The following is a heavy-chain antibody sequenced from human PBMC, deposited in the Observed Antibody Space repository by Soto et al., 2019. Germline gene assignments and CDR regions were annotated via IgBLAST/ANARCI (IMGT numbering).Heavy chain of an antibody. V-gene: IGHV4-31*03. CDR1: CGSISSGGYY. CDR3: ARSQMATTGPYFDF. CDR2: IHDSGSS. D-gene: IGHD1-1*01. Sequence: PSETLSLTCTVSCGSISSGGYYWTWIRLHPVRGLEWIGYIHDSGSSFYLPSLKSRVTILLETSKNQFSLNLRSVTAADTAVYYCARSQMATTGPYFDFWGHGTLVTVSS. J-gene: IGHJ4*01.